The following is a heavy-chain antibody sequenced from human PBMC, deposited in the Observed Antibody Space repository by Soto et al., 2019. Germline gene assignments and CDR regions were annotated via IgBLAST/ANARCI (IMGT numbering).Heavy chain of an antibody. J-gene: IGHJ5*02. CDR3: ARDSGYVSRPWFDP. CDR1: GYTFTGYY. CDR2: INPNSGGT. D-gene: IGHD5-12*01. Sequence: ASVKVSCKASGYTFTGYYMHWVRQAPGQGLEWMGWINPNSGGTNYAQKFQGWVTMTRDTSISTAYMELSRLRSDDTAVYYCARDSGYVSRPWFDPWGQGTLVTVSS. V-gene: IGHV1-2*04.